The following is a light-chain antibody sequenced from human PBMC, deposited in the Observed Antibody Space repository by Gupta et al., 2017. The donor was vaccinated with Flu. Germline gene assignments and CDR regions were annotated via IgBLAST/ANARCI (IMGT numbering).Light chain of an antibody. V-gene: IGKV3-15*01. Sequence: ATLSVSPGEGATLSCRASQNVANQLAWYKQKPGKAPRLLIFAASTRDTGIPARFSGSGYGTEFTLTISSRQSEDVAVYFCQQYKNWPPITFGGGTKVEIK. J-gene: IGKJ4*01. CDR3: QQYKNWPPIT. CDR1: QNVANQ. CDR2: AAS.